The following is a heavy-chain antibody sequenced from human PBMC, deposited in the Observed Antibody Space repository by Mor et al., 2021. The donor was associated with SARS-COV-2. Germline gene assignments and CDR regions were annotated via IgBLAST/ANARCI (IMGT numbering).Heavy chain of an antibody. CDR3: AKGDSSGWSYYYYYYGMDV. J-gene: IGHJ6*02. V-gene: IGHV3-30*02. Sequence: KGRFTISIDNSKNTLYLQMNSLRAEDTAVYYCAKGDSSGWSYYYYYYGMDVWGQGTTVTVSS. D-gene: IGHD6-19*01.